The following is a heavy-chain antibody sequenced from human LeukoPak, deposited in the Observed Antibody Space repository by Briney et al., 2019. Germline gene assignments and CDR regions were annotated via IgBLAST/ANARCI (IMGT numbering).Heavy chain of an antibody. CDR2: IWSDGSTK. J-gene: IGHJ3*02. CDR3: ARDSGGSPFDI. V-gene: IGHV3-33*01. Sequence: GGSLRLSCAASGXTLSNSGMHWVRQAPVKGLEWVAVIWSDGSTKDYADSVKGRFTISRDTSKNTLYLDMNSLRDEDTAVYYCARDSGGSPFDIWGQGTMVTVSS. CDR1: GXTLSNSG. D-gene: IGHD1-26*01.